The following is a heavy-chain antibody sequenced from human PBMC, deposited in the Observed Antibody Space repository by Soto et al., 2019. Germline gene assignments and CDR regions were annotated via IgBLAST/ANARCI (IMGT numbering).Heavy chain of an antibody. CDR3: TTEAYDNSGSLAFDI. V-gene: IGHV4-59*08. CDR1: GGSITNYY. Sequence: PSETLSLTCTVLGGSITNYYYSWIRQPPGKGLEWIGYIFHTGTTSYNPSLKSPVTLSVDTSQSQFSLKLNSVTAADTAVYYCTTEAYDNSGSLAFDIWGPGTLVTVSS. J-gene: IGHJ3*02. D-gene: IGHD3-22*01. CDR2: IFHTGTT.